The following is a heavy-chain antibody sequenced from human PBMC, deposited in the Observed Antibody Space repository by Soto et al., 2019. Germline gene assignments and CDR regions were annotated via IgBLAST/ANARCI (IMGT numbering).Heavy chain of an antibody. CDR3: ARGPHSSGYYYWFDP. J-gene: IGHJ5*02. Sequence: GASVKVSCKASGYTFTSYDMHWVRQAPGQRLEWMGRIIPIFGTANYAQKFQGRVTITADESTSTAYMELSSLRSEDTAVYYCARGPHSSGYYYWFDPWGQGTLVTVSS. D-gene: IGHD3-22*01. V-gene: IGHV1-69*13. CDR1: GYTFTSYD. CDR2: IIPIFGTA.